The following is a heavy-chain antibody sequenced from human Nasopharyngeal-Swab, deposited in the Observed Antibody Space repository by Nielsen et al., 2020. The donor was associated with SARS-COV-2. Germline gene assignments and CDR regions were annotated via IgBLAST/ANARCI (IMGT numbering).Heavy chain of an antibody. V-gene: IGHV3-23*01. CDR3: ARDYCSSTSCYDY. CDR2: ISGSGGST. J-gene: IGHJ4*02. Sequence: GESLKISCAASGFNFSSYAMSWVRQAPGKGLEWVSAISGSGGSTYYADSVKGRFTISRDNSKNSLYLQMNSLRAEDTAVYYCARDYCSSTSCYDYWGQGTLVTVSS. CDR1: GFNFSSYA. D-gene: IGHD2-2*01.